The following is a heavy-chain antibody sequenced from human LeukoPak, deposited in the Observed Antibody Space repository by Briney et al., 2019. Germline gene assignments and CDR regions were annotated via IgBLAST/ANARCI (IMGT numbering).Heavy chain of an antibody. Sequence: PSETLSLTCAVYGGSFSGYYWSWIRQPPGKGLEWIGEINHSGSTNYNPSLKSRLIISVDTSKNQFSLNLKSVTAADTAVYYCARPFHMAAFDYWGQGILVTVSS. CDR1: GGSFSGYY. CDR3: ARPFHMAAFDY. CDR2: INHSGST. D-gene: IGHD2-21*01. V-gene: IGHV4-34*01. J-gene: IGHJ4*02.